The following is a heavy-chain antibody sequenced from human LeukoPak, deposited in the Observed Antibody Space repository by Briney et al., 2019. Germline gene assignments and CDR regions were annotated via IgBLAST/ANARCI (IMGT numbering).Heavy chain of an antibody. Sequence: PGGSLRLSCAASGFTFSSYGMHWVRQAPGKGLEWVAFIRYDGSNKYYADSVKGRFTISRDNSKNTLYLQMNSLRAEDTAVYYCARDPRPYYYGSGSYGYWGQGTLVTVSS. CDR2: IRYDGSNK. CDR3: ARDPRPYYYGSGSYGY. CDR1: GFTFSSYG. D-gene: IGHD3-10*01. V-gene: IGHV3-30*02. J-gene: IGHJ4*02.